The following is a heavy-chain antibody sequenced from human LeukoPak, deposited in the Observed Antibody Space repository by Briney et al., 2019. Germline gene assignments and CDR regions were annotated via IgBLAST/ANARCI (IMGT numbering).Heavy chain of an antibody. CDR1: GYTFTSYG. D-gene: IGHD3-3*01. V-gene: IGHV1-18*01. CDR2: ISAYNGNT. CDR3: ARSFDRRYYDFWSGYHYFDY. Sequence: ASVKVSCKASGYTFTSYGISWVRQAPGQGLEWMGWISAYNGNTNYAQKLQGRVTMTTDTSTSTAYMELRSLRSDDTAVYYCARSFDRRYYDFWSGYHYFDYWGQGTLVTVSS. J-gene: IGHJ4*02.